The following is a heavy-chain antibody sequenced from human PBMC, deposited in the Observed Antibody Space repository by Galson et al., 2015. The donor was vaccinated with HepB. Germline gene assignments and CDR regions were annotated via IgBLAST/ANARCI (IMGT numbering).Heavy chain of an antibody. CDR3: TRRGSGSYLEDY. Sequence: SLRLSCAASGFTFSGSAMHWVRQASGKGLEWVGRIRSKANSYATAYAASVKGRFTIPRDDSKNTAYLQMNSLKTEDTAVYYCTRRGSGSYLEDYWGQGTLVTVSS. D-gene: IGHD1-26*01. CDR2: IRSKANSYAT. J-gene: IGHJ4*02. CDR1: GFTFSGSA. V-gene: IGHV3-73*01.